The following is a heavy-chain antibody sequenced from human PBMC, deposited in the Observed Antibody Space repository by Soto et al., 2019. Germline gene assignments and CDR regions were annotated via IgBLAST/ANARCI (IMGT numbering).Heavy chain of an antibody. CDR3: VKGGWLDD. V-gene: IGHV3-23*01. J-gene: IGHJ4*02. CDR1: GFSFSTFD. CDR2: ISGRDDGT. Sequence: PGGSLRLSCEASGFSFSTFDMSWVRQAPGKGLEWVSVISGRDDGTNYADSVKGRFTISRDSSQSMLYLQMNSLAVEDTALYYCVKGGWLDDFGQGTLVTVSS. D-gene: IGHD6-19*01.